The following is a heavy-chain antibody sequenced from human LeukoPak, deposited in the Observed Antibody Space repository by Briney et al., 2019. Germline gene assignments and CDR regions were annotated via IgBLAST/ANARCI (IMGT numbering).Heavy chain of an antibody. J-gene: IGHJ4*02. D-gene: IGHD5/OR15-5a*01. V-gene: IGHV3-23*01. Sequence: AGGSLRLSCAASGFTFRSYALSWVRQAPGKGLEWVSVFSGSGGSTYYADSVRGRFTISRDYSKNTLYLQMNSLRVEDTAVYYCARDKGDSVYDPFDYWGQGTLVTVSS. CDR3: ARDKGDSVYDPFDY. CDR1: GFTFRSYA. CDR2: FSGSGGST.